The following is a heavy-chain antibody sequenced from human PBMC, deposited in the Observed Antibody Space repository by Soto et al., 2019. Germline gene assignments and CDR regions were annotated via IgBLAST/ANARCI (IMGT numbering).Heavy chain of an antibody. Sequence: QVQLVQSGAEVKRPGSSVKVSCKASGDTFNFYSINWVRQAPGLGLEWMGRVNPIVSMSNYAQKFQGRVTMTADKSTSTAYMELSRLRSEDTAIYYCASSYGSGYRACDYWGQGALVTVSS. V-gene: IGHV1-69*02. CDR3: ASSYGSGYRACDY. CDR1: GDTFNFYS. D-gene: IGHD3-10*01. CDR2: VNPIVSMS. J-gene: IGHJ4*02.